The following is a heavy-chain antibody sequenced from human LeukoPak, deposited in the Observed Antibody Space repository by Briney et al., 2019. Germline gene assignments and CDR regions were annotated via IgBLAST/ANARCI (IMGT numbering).Heavy chain of an antibody. CDR3: ARDQDHGRDGMDI. CDR1: GFTFSSSA. CDR2: ISSRTSTT. J-gene: IGHJ6*02. Sequence: GGSLRLSCAASGFTFSSSAMSWVRQAPGKGLEWLSYISSRTSTTFYADSVKGRFTISRDNAKNSLYLQMNNLRVEDTAVYYCARDQDHGRDGMDIWGQGTTVTVSS. V-gene: IGHV3-48*01. D-gene: IGHD4-17*01.